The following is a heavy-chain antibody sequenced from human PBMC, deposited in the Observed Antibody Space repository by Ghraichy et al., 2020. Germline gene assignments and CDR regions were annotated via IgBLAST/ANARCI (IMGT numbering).Heavy chain of an antibody. D-gene: IGHD3-22*01. CDR1: GGSFSGYY. CDR3: ARGVYYYDSSGYYYDAFDI. V-gene: IGHV4-34*01. Sequence: SETLSLTCAVYGGSFSGYYWSWIRQPPGKGLEWIGEINHSGSTNYNPSLKSRVTISVDTSKNQFSLKLSSVTAADTAVYYCARGVYYYDSSGYYYDAFDIWGQGTMVTVSS. J-gene: IGHJ3*02. CDR2: INHSGST.